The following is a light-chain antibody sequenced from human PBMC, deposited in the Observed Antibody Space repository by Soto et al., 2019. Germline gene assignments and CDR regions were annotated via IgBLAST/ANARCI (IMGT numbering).Light chain of an antibody. Sequence: DSVLTQTPGTLSLSPGERAALSCRASQSVSSYYLAWYQQKPGQAPRLLIYAASSRATGIPDRFSGGGSGTDFTLTISRLEPEDFAVYYCQECGSSPWTFGQGTKVDIK. CDR2: AAS. CDR3: QECGSSPWT. V-gene: IGKV3-20*01. CDR1: QSVSSYY. J-gene: IGKJ1*01.